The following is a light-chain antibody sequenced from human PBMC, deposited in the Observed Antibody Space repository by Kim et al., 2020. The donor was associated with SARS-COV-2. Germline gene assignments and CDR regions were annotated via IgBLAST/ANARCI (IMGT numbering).Light chain of an antibody. CDR3: SSYTSSSTV. CDR2: DVS. V-gene: IGLV2-14*03. Sequence: PGQAITTSCTGTSSDGVGYNYVSWYQHPPGKAPKLMIYDVSNRPSGVSNRFSGSKSGNTASLTISGLQAEDEADYYCSSYTSSSTVFGGGTQLTVL. CDR1: SSDGVGYNY. J-gene: IGLJ2*01.